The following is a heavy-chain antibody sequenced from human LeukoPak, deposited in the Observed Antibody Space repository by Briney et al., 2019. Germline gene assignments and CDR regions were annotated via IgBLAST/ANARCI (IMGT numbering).Heavy chain of an antibody. V-gene: IGHV1-69*05. CDR1: GGTFSSYA. CDR3: ARPSYDFWSGYPKTNWFDP. CDR2: IIPIFGTA. D-gene: IGHD3-3*01. J-gene: IGHJ5*02. Sequence: GASVKVSCKASGGTFSSYAISWVRQAPGQGLEWMGGIIPIFGTANYAQKFQGRVTITTDESTSTAYMELSSLRSEDTAVYYCARPSYDFWSGYPKTNWFDPWGQGTLVTVSS.